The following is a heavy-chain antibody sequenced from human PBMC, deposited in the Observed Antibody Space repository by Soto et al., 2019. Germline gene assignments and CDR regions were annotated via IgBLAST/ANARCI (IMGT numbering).Heavy chain of an antibody. V-gene: IGHV3-33*01. CDR2: IWYDGSNK. D-gene: IGHD2-15*01. J-gene: IGHJ6*02. CDR3: ARDEGGGYGMDV. CDR1: GFTFSSYG. Sequence: QVQLVESGGGVVQPGRSLRLSCAASGFTFSSYGMHWVRQAPGKGLEWVAVIWYDGSNKYYADSVKVRFTISRDNSKNTLYLQMNSLRAEDTAVYYCARDEGGGYGMDVWGQGTTVTVSS.